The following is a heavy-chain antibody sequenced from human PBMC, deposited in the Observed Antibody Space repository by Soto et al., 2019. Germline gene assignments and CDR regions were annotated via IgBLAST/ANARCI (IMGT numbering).Heavy chain of an antibody. CDR3: AVGEETGTPYFGN. V-gene: IGHV3-21*01. CDR1: GSTFSSYS. J-gene: IGHJ4*02. D-gene: IGHD1-7*01. Sequence: GGSLRLSCTASGSTFSSYSMNWVRRAPGKGLEWVSSISSSSSFIYSAGSVKGRFTISRDNAKNSLYLQMNSLRAEDTAVYYCAVGEETGTPYFGNWGQGTLVTVSS. CDR2: ISSSSSFI.